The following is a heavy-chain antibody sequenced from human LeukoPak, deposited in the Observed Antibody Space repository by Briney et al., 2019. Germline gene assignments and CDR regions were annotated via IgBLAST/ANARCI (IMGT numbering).Heavy chain of an antibody. D-gene: IGHD2-2*01. CDR1: GFTFSSYW. Sequence: GGSLRLSCAASGFTFSSYWMHWVRHAPGKGLVWVSRIESDGSSTSYADSVKGRFTISSDNAKNTLDLQMNSLRAEDTAVYYCARDPSSTSGYFDYWGQGTLVIVSS. CDR3: ARDPSSTSGYFDY. CDR2: IESDGSST. J-gene: IGHJ4*02. V-gene: IGHV3-74*01.